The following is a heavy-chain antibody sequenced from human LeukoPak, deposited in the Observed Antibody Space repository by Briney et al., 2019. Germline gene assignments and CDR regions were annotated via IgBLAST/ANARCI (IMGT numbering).Heavy chain of an antibody. V-gene: IGHV3-33*06. J-gene: IGHJ4*02. CDR2: IWYDGSNK. CDR1: GFTFSSYG. CDR3: AKGGYYDSSGLADY. D-gene: IGHD3-22*01. Sequence: GGSLRLSCAAPGFTFSSYGMHWVRQAPGKGLEWVAVIWYDGSNKYYADSVKGRFTISRDNSKNTLYLQMNSLRAEDTAVYYCAKGGYYDSSGLADYWGQGTLVTVSS.